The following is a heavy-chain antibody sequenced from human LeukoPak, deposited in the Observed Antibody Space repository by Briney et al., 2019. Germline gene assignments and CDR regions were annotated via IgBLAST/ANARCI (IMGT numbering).Heavy chain of an antibody. V-gene: IGHV3-11*01. CDR3: AGEGIDLYYDSSAYYFDN. CDR2: ISSSGSTI. CDR1: GFTFSDYY. J-gene: IGHJ4*02. D-gene: IGHD3-22*01. Sequence: GGSLRLSCAASGFTFSDYYMSWIRQAPGKGLEWVSYISSSGSTIYYADSVKGRFAISRDNAKKSLYLQMNSLRAEDTALYYCAGEGIDLYYDSSAYYFDNWGQGTLVTVSS.